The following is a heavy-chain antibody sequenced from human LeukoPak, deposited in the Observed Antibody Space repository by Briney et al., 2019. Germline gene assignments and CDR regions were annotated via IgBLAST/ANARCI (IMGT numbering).Heavy chain of an antibody. V-gene: IGHV3-23*01. Sequence: GGSLRLSCAASGFTFSSHAMGWVRQAPGKGLEWVSSITGSGGSTYYGDSVKGRFTISRDNSKNTLYLQMNSLRAEDTALYYCAKDGGGPLEWLPPMDVWGQGTTVTVSS. D-gene: IGHD3-3*01. CDR3: AKDGGGPLEWLPPMDV. J-gene: IGHJ6*02. CDR1: GFTFSSHA. CDR2: ITGSGGST.